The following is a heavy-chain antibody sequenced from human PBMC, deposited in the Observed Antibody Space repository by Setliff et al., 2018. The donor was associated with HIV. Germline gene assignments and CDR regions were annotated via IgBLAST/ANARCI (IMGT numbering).Heavy chain of an antibody. Sequence: PSETLSLTCSVSGGSTTSGGYYWSWIRQHPGKGLEYIGYIYYSGSTYYNPSLKSRVTMSIGTSTQQFFLNVTSVTAADTAVYYCAGFSYNFWVYRFDHWGQGALVTVSS. CDR3: AGFSYNFWVYRFDH. CDR1: GGSTTSGGYY. CDR2: IYYSGST. D-gene: IGHD3-3*01. V-gene: IGHV4-31*03. J-gene: IGHJ4*02.